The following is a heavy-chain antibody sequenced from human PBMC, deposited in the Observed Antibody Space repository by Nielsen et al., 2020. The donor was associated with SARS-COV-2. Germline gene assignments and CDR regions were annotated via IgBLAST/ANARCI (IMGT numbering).Heavy chain of an antibody. CDR3: AAAGNWFDP. CDR1: GFTFDDYA. J-gene: IGHJ5*02. CDR2: ISWNSGSI. V-gene: IGHV3-9*01. D-gene: IGHD6-13*01. Sequence: SLKISCAASGFTFDDYAMHWVRQAPGKGLEWVSGISWNSGSIGYADSVKGRFTISRDNAKNSLYLQMNSLRAEDTALYYCAAAGNWFDPWGQGTLVTVSS.